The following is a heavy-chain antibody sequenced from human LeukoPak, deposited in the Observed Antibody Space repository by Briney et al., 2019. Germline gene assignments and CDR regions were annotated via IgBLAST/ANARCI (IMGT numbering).Heavy chain of an antibody. Sequence: GGSLRLSCAASGFTFSDYYMSWIRQAPGKGLEWVSYISSSSSYTNYADSVKGRFTISRDNAKNSLYLQMNSLRAEDTAVYYCARGKAAAGYSYGPDYWGQGTLVTVFS. D-gene: IGHD5-18*01. CDR1: GFTFSDYY. CDR2: ISSSSSYT. CDR3: ARGKAAAGYSYGPDY. V-gene: IGHV3-11*06. J-gene: IGHJ4*02.